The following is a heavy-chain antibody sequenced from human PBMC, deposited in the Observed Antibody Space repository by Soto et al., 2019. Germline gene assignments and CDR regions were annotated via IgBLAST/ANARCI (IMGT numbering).Heavy chain of an antibody. Sequence: QVQLQESGPGLVKPSETLSLTCSVSGASIRAYGWSWIRQPAGKGLEWIGRLYTGGNTDDNPSFKSRLSMSADTSKSQFSLKLRSVTAADTAVYYCARGPYSSGSYVIDYWGQGILVTVFS. CDR1: GASIRAYG. CDR3: ARGPYSSGSYVIDY. J-gene: IGHJ4*02. CDR2: LYTGGNT. D-gene: IGHD6-19*01. V-gene: IGHV4-4*07.